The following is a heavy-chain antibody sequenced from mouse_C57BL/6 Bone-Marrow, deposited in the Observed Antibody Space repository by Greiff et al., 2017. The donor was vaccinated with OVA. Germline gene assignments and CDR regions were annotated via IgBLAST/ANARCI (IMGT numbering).Heavy chain of an antibody. CDR2: ISNGGGST. V-gene: IGHV5-12*01. J-gene: IGHJ3*01. CDR3: ARQSGYYVGFAY. Sequence: EVKLMESGGGLVQPGGSLKLSCAASGFTFSDYYMYWVRQTPEKRLEWVAYISNGGGSTYYPDTVKGRFTISSDNAKNTLYLQMSRLKSEDTAMYYCARQSGYYVGFAYWGQGTLVTVSA. CDR1: GFTFSDYY. D-gene: IGHD2-3*01.